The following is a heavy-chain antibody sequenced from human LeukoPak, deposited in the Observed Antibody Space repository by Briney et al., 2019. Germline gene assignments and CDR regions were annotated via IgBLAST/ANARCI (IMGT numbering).Heavy chain of an antibody. J-gene: IGHJ4*02. D-gene: IGHD6-13*01. CDR1: EFDFSSHA. CDR2: IKQDGSEK. Sequence: GGSLRLSCAASEFDFSSHAMTWVRQAPGKGLEWVANIKQDGSEKYYVDSAKGRFTISRDNSKNTLYLQVNSLRAEDTAVYYCARAVTAAAPFDYWGQGTLVTVSS. CDR3: ARAVTAAAPFDY. V-gene: IGHV3-7*03.